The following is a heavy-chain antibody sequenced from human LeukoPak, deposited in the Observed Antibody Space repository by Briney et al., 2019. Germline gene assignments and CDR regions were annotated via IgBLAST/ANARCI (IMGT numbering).Heavy chain of an antibody. V-gene: IGHV3-43D*04. CDR3: ANHCSGTDCYTN. D-gene: IGHD2-2*02. CDR2: ISWDGIST. Sequence: PGGSLRLSCVASGFTFDEYAMQWVRQAPGKGLEWVSLISWDGISTYYADSVKGRFTISRDNSKNSLYLQPNSLKTEDTALYYCANHCSGTDCYTNWGQGTLVTVPS. J-gene: IGHJ4*02. CDR1: GFTFDEYA.